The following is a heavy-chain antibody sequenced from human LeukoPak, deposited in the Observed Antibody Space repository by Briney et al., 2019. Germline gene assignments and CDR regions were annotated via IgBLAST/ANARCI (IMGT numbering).Heavy chain of an antibody. Sequence: SSSSSYIYYADSVKGRFTISRDNAKNTLYLQMNSLRAEDTAVYYCAGGYYYHYMDVWGKGTTVTVSS. J-gene: IGHJ6*03. CDR2: SSSSSYI. CDR3: AGGYYYHYMDV. V-gene: IGHV3-21*01.